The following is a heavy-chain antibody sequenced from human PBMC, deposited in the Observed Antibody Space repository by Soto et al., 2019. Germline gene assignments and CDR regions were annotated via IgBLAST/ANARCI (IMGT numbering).Heavy chain of an antibody. CDR2: ISYDGNTQ. J-gene: IGHJ4*02. V-gene: IGHV3-30-3*01. CDR3: AKVSRPSRISTPDFDY. CDR1: GFTLSSYS. Sequence: QVQLVESGGGVVQPGTSLRLSCAASGFTLSSYSIHWVRQAPGTGLDWVAVISYDGNTQFYGDSVKGRFIVSRDNSRNTLYLQLNNLQAEDTAVYYCAKVSRPSRISTPDFDYWGQGTLVTVSS.